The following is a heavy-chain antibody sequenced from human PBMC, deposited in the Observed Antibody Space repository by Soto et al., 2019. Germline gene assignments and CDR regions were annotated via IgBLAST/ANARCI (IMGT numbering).Heavy chain of an antibody. CDR3: ARDRRGSGLYGMDV. J-gene: IGHJ6*02. V-gene: IGHV3-33*08. CDR1: GFTLSDYW. D-gene: IGHD2-15*01. Sequence: GGSLRLSCAAFGFTLSDYWMHWVRQVPGKGLEWVAVIWYDGSNKYYADSVKGRFTISRDNSKNTLYLQMNSLRAEDTAVYYCARDRRGSGLYGMDVWGQGTTVTVSS. CDR2: IWYDGSNK.